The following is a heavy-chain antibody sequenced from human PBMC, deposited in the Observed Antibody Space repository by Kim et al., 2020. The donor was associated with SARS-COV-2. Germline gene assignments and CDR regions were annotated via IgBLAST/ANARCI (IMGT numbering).Heavy chain of an antibody. CDR2: IYYSGST. J-gene: IGHJ4*02. Sequence: SETLSLTCTVSGGSTSSSSYYWGWIRQPPGKGLEWIGSIYYSGSTYYNPSLKSRVTISVDTSKNQFSLKLSSVTAADTAVYYCARRKASIAAAGYNWGQGTLVTVSS. CDR3: ARRKASIAAAGYN. CDR1: GGSTSSSSYY. V-gene: IGHV4-39*01. D-gene: IGHD6-13*01.